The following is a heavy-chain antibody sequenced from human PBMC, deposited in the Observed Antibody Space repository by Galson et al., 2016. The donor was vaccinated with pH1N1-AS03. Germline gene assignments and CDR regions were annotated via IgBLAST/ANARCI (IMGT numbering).Heavy chain of an antibody. CDR2: MYPANSDI. D-gene: IGHD3-9*01. CDR3: ARRVSLTGREFDS. Sequence: QSGAEVKKPGESLKISCRASAYTFGNYWFAWVRQMPGKGLEWMGIMYPANSDIRYSPSFQGQVTISADTSINTVFLEWNSLRASDTAIYYCARRVSLTGREFDSWGRGTQVTVSS. CDR1: AYTFGNYW. V-gene: IGHV5-51*01. J-gene: IGHJ5*01.